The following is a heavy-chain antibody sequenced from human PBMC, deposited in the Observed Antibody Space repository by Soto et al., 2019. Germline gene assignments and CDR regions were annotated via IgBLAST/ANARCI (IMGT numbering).Heavy chain of an antibody. CDR3: ARDPSAYSPLYYFDY. CDR2: IWYDGSNK. D-gene: IGHD6-13*01. Sequence: QVQLVESGGGVVQPGRSLRLSCAASGFTFSSYGMHWVRQAPGKGLEWVAVIWYDGSNKYYADSVKGRFTISRDNSKNTLYLQMNSLRAEDTAVYYCARDPSAYSPLYYFDYWGQGTLVTVSS. J-gene: IGHJ4*02. CDR1: GFTFSSYG. V-gene: IGHV3-33*01.